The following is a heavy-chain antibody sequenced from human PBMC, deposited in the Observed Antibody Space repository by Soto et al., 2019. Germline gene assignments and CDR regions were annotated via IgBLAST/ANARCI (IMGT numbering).Heavy chain of an antibody. Sequence: GGSLRLSCAASGFTFSSYAMHWVRQAPDKGLEWVAVISYDGSNKYYADSVKGRFTISRDNSKNTLYLQMNSLRAEDTAVYYCACDSSGYYYYYGMDVWGQGTTVTVSS. CDR2: ISYDGSNK. J-gene: IGHJ6*02. V-gene: IGHV3-30-3*01. CDR1: GFTFSSYA. CDR3: ACDSSGYYYYYGMDV. D-gene: IGHD3-22*01.